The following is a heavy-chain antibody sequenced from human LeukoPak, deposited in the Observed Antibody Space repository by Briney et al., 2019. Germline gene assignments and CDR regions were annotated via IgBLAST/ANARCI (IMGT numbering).Heavy chain of an antibody. D-gene: IGHD3-3*01. V-gene: IGHV4-59*01. Sequence: SETLSLTCTVSGGSLSSYYWSWIRQPPGKGLEWIAYTHHTGSSDYNPSLKSRVTISMDTSKNQFSLKLSSVTAADTAVYYCARGYDFGEYYYYMDVWGKGTTVTVSS. CDR1: GGSLSSYY. CDR3: ARGYDFGEYYYYMDV. J-gene: IGHJ6*03. CDR2: THHTGSS.